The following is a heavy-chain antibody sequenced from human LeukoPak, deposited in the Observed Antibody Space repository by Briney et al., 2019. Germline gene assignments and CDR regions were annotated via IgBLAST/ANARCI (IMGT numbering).Heavy chain of an antibody. CDR1: GFTFSNYA. CDR3: AKLHYLDNAWFDP. D-gene: IGHD1-1*01. Sequence: GGSLRLSCAASGFTFSNYAMSWVRQAPGEGLEWVSAISGSGDRTYFADSVKGRFTISRDNSKNTLYLQMNNLRAGDTAVYYCAKLHYLDNAWFDPWGQGTLITVSS. V-gene: IGHV3-23*01. J-gene: IGHJ5*02. CDR2: ISGSGDRT.